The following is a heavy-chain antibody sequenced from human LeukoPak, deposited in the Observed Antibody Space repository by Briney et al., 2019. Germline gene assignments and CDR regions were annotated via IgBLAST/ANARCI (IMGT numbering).Heavy chain of an antibody. CDR2: IYTSGST. Sequence: SETLSLTCTVSGDSISSGSYYWSWIRQPAGKGLEWTGRIYTSGSTNYNPSLKSRVTTSVDTSKNQFSLKLSSVTAADTAVYYCARGRSGSYQYYYGLDVWGQGTTVTVSS. CDR3: ARGRSGSYQYYYGLDV. J-gene: IGHJ6*02. D-gene: IGHD1-26*01. CDR1: GDSISSGSYY. V-gene: IGHV4-61*02.